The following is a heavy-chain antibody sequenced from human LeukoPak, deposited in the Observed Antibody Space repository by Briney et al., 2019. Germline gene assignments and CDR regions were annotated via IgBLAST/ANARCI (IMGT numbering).Heavy chain of an antibody. V-gene: IGHV4-34*01. D-gene: IGHD2-15*01. CDR2: INHSGST. CDR1: GGSFSGYY. CDR3: ARGRRYGISSGVFDY. Sequence: SETLSLTCAVYGGSFSGYYWSWIRQPPGKGLEWIGEINHSGSTNYNPSLKSRVTISVVTSKNQFSLKLSSVTAADTAVYYCARGRRYGISSGVFDYWGQGTLVTVSS. J-gene: IGHJ4*02.